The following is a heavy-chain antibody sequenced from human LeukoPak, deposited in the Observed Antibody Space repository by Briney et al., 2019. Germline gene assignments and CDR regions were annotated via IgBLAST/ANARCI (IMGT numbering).Heavy chain of an antibody. J-gene: IGHJ4*02. CDR2: IYHSGST. D-gene: IGHD1-26*01. V-gene: IGHV4-30-2*05. CDR3: AREFVGGPYYFDY. Sequence: SETLSLTCAVSGGSISSGGYSWSWIRQPPGKGLEWIGYIYHSGSTYYNPSLTSRVTISVDTSKNQFSLKLSSVTAADTAVYYCAREFVGGPYYFDYWGQGTLVTVSS. CDR1: GGSISSGGYS.